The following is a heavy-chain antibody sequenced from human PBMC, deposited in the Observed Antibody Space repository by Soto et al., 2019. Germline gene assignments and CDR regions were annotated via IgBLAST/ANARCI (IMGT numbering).Heavy chain of an antibody. CDR3: TPSAYYYGSGSYLDFDY. J-gene: IGHJ4*02. Sequence: GGSLRLSCAASGFTFSNAWMSWVRQAPGKGLEWVGRIKSKTDGGTTDYAAPVKGRFTISRDDSKNTLYLQMNSLKTEDTAVYYCTPSAYYYGSGSYLDFDYWGQGTLVTVSS. V-gene: IGHV3-15*01. CDR1: GFTFSNAW. D-gene: IGHD3-10*01. CDR2: IKSKTDGGTT.